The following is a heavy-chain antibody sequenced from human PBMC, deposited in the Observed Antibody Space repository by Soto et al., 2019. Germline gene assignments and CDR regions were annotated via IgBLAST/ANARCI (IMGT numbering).Heavy chain of an antibody. Sequence: ASVKVSCKASGYTFTSYDINWVRQATGQGLEWMGWMNPNSGNTGYAQKFQGRVTMTRNTSISTAYMELSSLRSEDTAVYYCARVLPSMAARRRDYYYYYGMDVWGQGTTVTVSS. D-gene: IGHD6-6*01. J-gene: IGHJ6*02. CDR1: GYTFTSYD. V-gene: IGHV1-8*01. CDR3: ARVLPSMAARRRDYYYYYGMDV. CDR2: MNPNSGNT.